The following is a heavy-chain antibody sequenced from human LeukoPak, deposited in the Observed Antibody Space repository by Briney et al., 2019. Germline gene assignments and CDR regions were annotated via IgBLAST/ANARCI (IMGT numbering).Heavy chain of an antibody. CDR2: IIPIFGTA. CDR1: GGTFSSYA. V-gene: IGHV1-69*06. CDR3: ARAVTMVRGAYRDYYYYYMDV. D-gene: IGHD3-10*01. Sequence: GASVKVPCKASGGTFSSYAISWVRQAPGQGLEWMGGIIPIFGTANYAQKFQGRVTITADKSTSTAYMELSSLRSEDTAVYYCARAVTMVRGAYRDYYYYYMDVWGKGTTVTVSS. J-gene: IGHJ6*03.